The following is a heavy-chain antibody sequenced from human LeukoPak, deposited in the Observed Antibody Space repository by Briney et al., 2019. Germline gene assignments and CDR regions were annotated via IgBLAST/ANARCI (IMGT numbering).Heavy chain of an antibody. CDR3: ARVRFAGPQAFDI. CDR2: ISSSSTYI. D-gene: IGHD4/OR15-4a*01. Sequence: GGSLRLSCAASTFTLSSYTMNWVRQAPGKGLEWVSSISSSSTYINYADSVKGRFTISRDNAKNSMALQMNSLRAEDTAVYYCARVRFAGPQAFDIWGQETMVTAAS. CDR1: TFTLSSYT. J-gene: IGHJ3*02. V-gene: IGHV3-21*01.